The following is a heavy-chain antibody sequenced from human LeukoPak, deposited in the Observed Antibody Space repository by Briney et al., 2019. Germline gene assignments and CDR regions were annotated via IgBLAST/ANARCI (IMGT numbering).Heavy chain of an antibody. V-gene: IGHV4-59*01. Sequence: SETLSLTCTVSGGSISSYYWSWIRQPPGKGLEWIGYIYYSGSTNYNPSLKSRVTISVDTSKNQFSLKLSSVSAADTAVYYCARGYSSGWFDYWGQGTLVTVSS. CDR2: IYYSGST. D-gene: IGHD6-19*01. CDR1: GGSISSYY. J-gene: IGHJ4*02. CDR3: ARGYSSGWFDY.